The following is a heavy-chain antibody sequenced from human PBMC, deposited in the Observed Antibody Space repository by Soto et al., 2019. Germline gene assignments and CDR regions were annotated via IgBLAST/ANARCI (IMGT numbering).Heavy chain of an antibody. V-gene: IGHV4-59*01. CDR3: ARGWGYCSGNTCYSLGMDV. CDR2: INFNGST. D-gene: IGHD2-15*01. Sequence: SETLSLTCTVSGGSISSSINNYYWSWIRQPPGKGLEWVGYINFNGSTNYYPSLKSRVTLSRDTSKNQFSLKLNSVTAADTAVYFCARGWGYCSGNTCYSLGMDVWGQGNTVT. CDR1: GGSISSSINNYY. J-gene: IGHJ6*02.